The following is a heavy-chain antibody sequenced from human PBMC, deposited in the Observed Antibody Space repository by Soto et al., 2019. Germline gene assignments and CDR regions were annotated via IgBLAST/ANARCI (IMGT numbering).Heavy chain of an antibody. CDR1: GFSLSSSGEG. CDR2: IYWDDGK. J-gene: IGHJ4*02. D-gene: IGHD4-4*01. Sequence: SGPTLVNPTQTLTLTCTFSGFSLSSSGEGVCWIRQPPGKALEWLALIYWDDGKHYRPSLKSRLTITKDTYKNQVVLTMTNMDPADTATYYCAHRGAYNNYDYWGQGTLVTVSS. CDR3: AHRGAYNNYDY. V-gene: IGHV2-5*02.